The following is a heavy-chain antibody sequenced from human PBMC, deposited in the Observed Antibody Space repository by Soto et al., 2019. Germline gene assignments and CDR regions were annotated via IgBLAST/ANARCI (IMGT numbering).Heavy chain of an antibody. V-gene: IGHV1-69*13. CDR2: IIPIFGTA. CDR3: AKSVWKSHRIAEFDY. D-gene: IGHD6-13*01. Sequence: SVKVSCKASGGTFSSYAISWVRQAPGQGLEWMGGIIPIFGTANYAQKFQGRVTITADESTSTAYMELNSLRAEDTAVYYCAKSVWKSHRIAEFDYWGQGTLVTVSS. J-gene: IGHJ4*02. CDR1: GGTFSSYA.